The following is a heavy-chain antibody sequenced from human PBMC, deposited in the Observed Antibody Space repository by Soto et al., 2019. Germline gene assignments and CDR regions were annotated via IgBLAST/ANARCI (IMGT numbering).Heavy chain of an antibody. CDR1: GYTFTSYG. D-gene: IGHD3-3*01. CDR2: ISAYNGNT. V-gene: IGHV1-18*01. J-gene: IGHJ5*02. CDR3: ARDRRFLEWLGIDP. Sequence: GASVKVSCKASGYTFTSYGISWVRQAPGQGLEWMGWISAYNGNTNYAQKLQGRVTMTTDTSTSTAYMELRSLRSDGTAVYYCARDRRFLEWLGIDPWGQGTLVTVSS.